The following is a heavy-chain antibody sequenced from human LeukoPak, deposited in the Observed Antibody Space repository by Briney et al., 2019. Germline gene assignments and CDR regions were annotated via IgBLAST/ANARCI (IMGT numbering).Heavy chain of an antibody. J-gene: IGHJ4*02. V-gene: IGHV3-48*02. CDR1: GFTFSSYS. CDR2: ISSSSSTI. Sequence: HPGGSLRLSCAASGFTFSSYSMNWVRQAPGKGLEWVSYISSSSSTIYYTDSVKGRFTISRDNAKNSLYLQMNSLRDEDTAVYYCARAQYYSDSTGYYYLHYWGQGTLVTVSS. CDR3: ARAQYYSDSTGYYYLHY. D-gene: IGHD3-22*01.